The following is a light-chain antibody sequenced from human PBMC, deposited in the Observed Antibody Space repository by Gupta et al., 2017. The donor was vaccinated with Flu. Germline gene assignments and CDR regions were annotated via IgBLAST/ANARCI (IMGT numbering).Light chain of an antibody. J-gene: IGKJ1*01. Sequence: VVLTHSRLSLPVPLDPPASISCRSRQSIVHRNGNTCLTWFQQRPGQSPRCVICRVSRRAYGVPDRFSGSGAGTDCTLTISRVEAEDVGGYYSMQGTLGPTFGQGTKLEVK. CDR1: QSIVHRNGNTC. CDR2: RVS. V-gene: IGKV2-30*02. CDR3: MQGTLGPT.